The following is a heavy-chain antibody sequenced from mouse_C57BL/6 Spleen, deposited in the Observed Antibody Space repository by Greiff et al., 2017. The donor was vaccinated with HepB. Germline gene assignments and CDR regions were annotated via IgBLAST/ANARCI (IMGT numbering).Heavy chain of an antibody. D-gene: IGHD2-5*01. V-gene: IGHV10-3*01. CDR1: GFTFNTYA. Sequence: DVMLVESGGGLVQPKGSLKLSCAASGFTFNTYAMHWVRQAPGKGLEWVARIRSKSSNYATYYADSVKDRFTISRDDSQSMLYLQMNNLKTEDTAMYYCVGDSNYGFYFDYWGQGTTLTVSS. CDR2: IRSKSSNYAT. J-gene: IGHJ2*01. CDR3: VGDSNYGFYFDY.